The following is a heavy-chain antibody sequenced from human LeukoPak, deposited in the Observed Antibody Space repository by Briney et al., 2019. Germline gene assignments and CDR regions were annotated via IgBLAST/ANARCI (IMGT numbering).Heavy chain of an antibody. CDR3: VKGVTMIVVVIHYFDY. Sequence: SGGSLRLSCAASGFTFSSYAMHWVRQAPGKGLEYVSAISSNGGSTYYADSVKGRFTISRDNSKNTLYLQMSSLRAEDTAVYYCVKGVTMIVVVIHYFDYWGQGTLVTVSS. D-gene: IGHD3-22*01. J-gene: IGHJ4*02. V-gene: IGHV3-64D*06. CDR1: GFTFSSYA. CDR2: ISSNGGST.